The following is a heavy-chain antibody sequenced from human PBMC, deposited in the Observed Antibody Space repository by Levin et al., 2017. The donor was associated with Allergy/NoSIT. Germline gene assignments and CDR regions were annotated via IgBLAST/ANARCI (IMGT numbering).Heavy chain of an antibody. CDR2: IKKDGSET. D-gene: IGHD3-9*01. Sequence: GESLKISCAASGFTFTSYWMNWVRQAPGKGLEWVANIKKDGSETFYADAVKGRFTISRDNAKESLFLELARLRVEDTAIYYCASGYYKAAGPFDYWGQGTLVTVSS. CDR3: ASGYYKAAGPFDY. J-gene: IGHJ4*02. CDR1: GFTFTSYW. V-gene: IGHV3-7*01.